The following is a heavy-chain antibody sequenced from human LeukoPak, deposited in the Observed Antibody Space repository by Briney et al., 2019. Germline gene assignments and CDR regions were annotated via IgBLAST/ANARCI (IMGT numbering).Heavy chain of an antibody. CDR1: GFTFSSYE. CDR2: ISGSGGST. CDR3: SGSGWYLYYYYMDV. Sequence: GGSLRLSCAASGFTFSSYEMNWVRQAPGKGLEWVSAISGSGGSTYYADSVKGRFTISRDNSKNTLYLQMNSLRAEDTAVYYCSGSGWYLYYYYMDVWGKGTTVTVSS. J-gene: IGHJ6*03. V-gene: IGHV3-23*01. D-gene: IGHD6-19*01.